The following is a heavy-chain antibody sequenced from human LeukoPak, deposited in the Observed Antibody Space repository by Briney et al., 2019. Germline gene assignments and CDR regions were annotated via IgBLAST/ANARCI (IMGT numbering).Heavy chain of an antibody. J-gene: IGHJ4*02. D-gene: IGHD6-19*01. CDR2: ISGSGGTT. CDR3: ANSRWLVRSFDY. Sequence: GGSLRLSCAASGFSFSNYAMSWVRQAPGKGLEWVSGISGSGGTTYYADSVKGHFTISRDNSKNTLYLQMNSLRAEDTAVYYCANSRWLVRSFDYWGQGTLVTVSP. V-gene: IGHV3-23*01. CDR1: GFSFSNYA.